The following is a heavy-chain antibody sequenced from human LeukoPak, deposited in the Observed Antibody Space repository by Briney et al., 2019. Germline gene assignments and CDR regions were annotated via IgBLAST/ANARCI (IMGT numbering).Heavy chain of an antibody. CDR3: VGTKDSLFYYYYMDV. D-gene: IGHD1-1*01. V-gene: IGHV3-73*01. CDR1: GFTFSGSA. Sequence: GGSLRLSCAASGFTFSGSAMHWVRQASGKGLEWVGRIRSKANSYATAYAASVKGRFTISRDDSKNTAYLQMNSLKTEDTAVYYCVGTKDSLFYYYYMDVWGKGTTVTISS. CDR2: IRSKANSYAT. J-gene: IGHJ6*03.